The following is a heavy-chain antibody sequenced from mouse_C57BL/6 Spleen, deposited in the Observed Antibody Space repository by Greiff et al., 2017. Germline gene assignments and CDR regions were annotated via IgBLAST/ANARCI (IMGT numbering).Heavy chain of an antibody. Sequence: QVQLQQSGAELVRPGASVTLSCKASGYTFTDYEMHWVKQTPVHGLEWIGAIDPETGGTAYNQKFKGKAILTADKSSSTAYMELRSLTSEDSAVYYCTRNYYGGMDYWGQGTSVTVSS. V-gene: IGHV1-15*01. CDR3: TRNYYGGMDY. CDR2: IDPETGGT. CDR1: GYTFTDYE. D-gene: IGHD1-1*01. J-gene: IGHJ4*01.